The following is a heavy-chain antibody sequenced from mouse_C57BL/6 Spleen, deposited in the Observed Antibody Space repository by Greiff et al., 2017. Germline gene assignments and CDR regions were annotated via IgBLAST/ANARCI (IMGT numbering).Heavy chain of an antibody. CDR3: ARDSAGYGRMDY. CDR2: IYPGSGST. Sequence: VQLQQPGAELVKPGASVKMSCKASGYTFTSYWLTWVKQRPGQGLEWIGDIYPGSGSTNYNEKFKSKATLTVDTSSSTAYMQLSSLTSEDSAVYDGARDSAGYGRMDYWGQGTSGTVSS. J-gene: IGHJ4*01. V-gene: IGHV1-55*01. D-gene: IGHD3-2*02. CDR1: GYTFTSYW.